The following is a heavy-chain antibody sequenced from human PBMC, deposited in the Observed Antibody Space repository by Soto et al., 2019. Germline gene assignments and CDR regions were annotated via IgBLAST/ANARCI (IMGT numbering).Heavy chain of an antibody. CDR1: GFTFDDYA. Sequence: GASLRLSXAASGFTFDDYAMHWVRQAPGKGLEWVSGISWNSGSIGYADSVKGRFAISRDHAKNSLYLQMNSLRAEDTALYYCAKDSDSSGYYSSPGGYWGQGTLVPVSS. D-gene: IGHD3-22*01. J-gene: IGHJ4*02. CDR3: AKDSDSSGYYSSPGGY. CDR2: ISWNSGSI. V-gene: IGHV3-9*01.